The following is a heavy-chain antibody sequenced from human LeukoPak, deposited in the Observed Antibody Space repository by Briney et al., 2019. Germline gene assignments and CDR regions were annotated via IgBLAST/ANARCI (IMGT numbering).Heavy chain of an antibody. Sequence: GESLRISCKCSGFDFTAYGIAWVRQMPGKGLEWMGNIYPGGTNGRYSPSFQGQVTMSADKSITTVYLQWSSLKASDTAMYYCARHFHSAWFGFWGQGSLVTVSS. CDR3: ARHFHSAWFGF. CDR1: GFDFTAYG. V-gene: IGHV5-51*01. D-gene: IGHD5-18*01. J-gene: IGHJ4*02. CDR2: IYPGGTNG.